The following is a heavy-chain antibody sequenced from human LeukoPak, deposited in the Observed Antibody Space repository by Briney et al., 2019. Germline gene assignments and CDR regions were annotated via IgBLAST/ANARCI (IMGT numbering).Heavy chain of an antibody. D-gene: IGHD4-17*01. CDR2: IYHSGST. Sequence: SETLSLTCTVSGGSISSGGYYWSWIRQPPGKGLEWIGYIYHSGSTYYNPSLKSRVTISVDRSKNQFSLKLSSVTAADTAVYYCATDRVGDYWNSGAFDIWGQGTMVTVSS. J-gene: IGHJ3*02. CDR3: ATDRVGDYWNSGAFDI. CDR1: GGSISSGGYY. V-gene: IGHV4-30-2*01.